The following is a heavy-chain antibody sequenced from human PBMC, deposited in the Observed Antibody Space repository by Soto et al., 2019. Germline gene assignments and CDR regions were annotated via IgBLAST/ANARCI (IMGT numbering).Heavy chain of an antibody. Sequence: GGSLRLSCAASGFTFSSYAMSWVRQAPGKGLEWVSAISGSGGSTYYADSVKGRFTISRDNSKNTLYLQMNSLRAEDTAVYYCAKDRQPWLQHNYFDYWGQGTLVTVSS. D-gene: IGHD5-12*01. CDR2: ISGSGGST. CDR1: GFTFSSYA. J-gene: IGHJ4*02. CDR3: AKDRQPWLQHNYFDY. V-gene: IGHV3-23*01.